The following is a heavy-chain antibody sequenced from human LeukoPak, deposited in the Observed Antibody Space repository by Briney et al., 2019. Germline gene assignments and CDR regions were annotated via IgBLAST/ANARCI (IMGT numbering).Heavy chain of an antibody. CDR3: ATYTVTTLPGAFDI. V-gene: IGHV1-18*01. J-gene: IGHJ3*02. Sequence: ASVKVSCTASGYTFTSYGISWVRQAPGQGLEWMGCISAYNGNTNYAQKLQGRVTMTTDTSTSTAYMELRSLRSDDTAVFYCATYTVTTLPGAFDIWGQGTMVTVSS. CDR1: GYTFTSYG. D-gene: IGHD4-17*01. CDR2: ISAYNGNT.